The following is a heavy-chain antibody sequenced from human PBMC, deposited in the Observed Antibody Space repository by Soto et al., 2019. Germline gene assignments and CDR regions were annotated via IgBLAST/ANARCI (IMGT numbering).Heavy chain of an antibody. CDR2: ITPATGNT. V-gene: IGHV1-3*01. CDR1: GYSFATYA. D-gene: IGHD1-1*01. Sequence: QVQLVQSGAEVKKPGTSVKVSCKASGYSFATYAIHWVRQAPGQGLEWMGWITPATGNTEYSDKFKDRVTFTRDTSAPTAYMELRGLRSEDTAVYYCARRYKSAGWLEPWGQGTLVTVSS. CDR3: ARRYKSAGWLEP. J-gene: IGHJ5*02.